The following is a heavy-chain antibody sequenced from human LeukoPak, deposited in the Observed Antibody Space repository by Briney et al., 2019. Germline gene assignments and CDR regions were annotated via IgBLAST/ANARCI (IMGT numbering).Heavy chain of an antibody. Sequence: KSGGSLRLSCAASGFIFSDYYMSWIRQAPGKGLEWVSYISSSSSYTNYADSVKGRFTISRDNAKNSLYLQMNSLRAEDTAVYYCARDQANWLLDYWGQGTLVTVSS. CDR3: ARDQANWLLDY. D-gene: IGHD7-27*01. CDR2: ISSSSSYT. V-gene: IGHV3-11*06. J-gene: IGHJ4*02. CDR1: GFIFSDYY.